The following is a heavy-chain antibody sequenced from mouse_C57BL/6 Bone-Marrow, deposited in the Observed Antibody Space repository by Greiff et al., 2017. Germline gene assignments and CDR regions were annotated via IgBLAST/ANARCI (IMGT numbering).Heavy chain of an antibody. V-gene: IGHV1-81*01. CDR1: GYTFTSYG. D-gene: IGHD2-1*01. CDR3: ASSLPPAWFAY. J-gene: IGHJ3*01. CDR2: IYPRSGHT. Sequence: QVQLQQSGAELARPGASVKLSCKASGYTFTSYGISWVKQRTGQGLEWIGEIYPRSGHTYYNEKFKGKATLTADKSSSTAYMELRSLTSEDSAVYFCASSLPPAWFAYWGQGTLVTVSA.